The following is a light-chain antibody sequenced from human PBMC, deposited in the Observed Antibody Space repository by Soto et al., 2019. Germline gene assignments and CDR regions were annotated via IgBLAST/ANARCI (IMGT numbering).Light chain of an antibody. CDR2: AAS. J-gene: IGKJ1*01. V-gene: IGKV1-5*01. CDR1: QSISSW. Sequence: DIQMTHSPSTLSASVGDRVTVTCRASQSISSWLAWYQQKPGKAPKLLIYAASSLQSGVPSRFSGSGSGTDFTLTISSLQPDYFATYFCQQYSSSWTFGQGTRVEIK. CDR3: QQYSSSWT.